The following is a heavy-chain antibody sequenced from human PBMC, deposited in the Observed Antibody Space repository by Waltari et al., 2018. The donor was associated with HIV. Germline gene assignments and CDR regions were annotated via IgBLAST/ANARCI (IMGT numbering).Heavy chain of an antibody. CDR3: ARDHATIFGGGGRDYGMDV. Sequence: QVQLQESGPGLVKPSQTLSLTCTVSGGSISSGGYYWSWIRQHPGKGLEWIGYIYYSGSTYSNPSRKSRLTISVETSKNQFSLKLSSVTAADTAVYYCARDHATIFGGGGRDYGMDVWGQGTTVTVSS. D-gene: IGHD3-3*01. CDR2: IYYSGST. J-gene: IGHJ6*02. CDR1: GGSISSGGYY. V-gene: IGHV4-31*03.